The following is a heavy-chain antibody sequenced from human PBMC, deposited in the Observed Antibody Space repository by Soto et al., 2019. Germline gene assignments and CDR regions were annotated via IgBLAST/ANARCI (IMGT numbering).Heavy chain of an antibody. V-gene: IGHV4-34*01. CDR1: GGSFSGYY. D-gene: IGHD3-3*01. CDR3: ARILIGYYYYGMDX. CDR2: INNSGRT. Sequence: SETLSLTFAVYGGSFSGYYWSWIRQPPGKGLEWILEINNSGRTNYNTSLKSRVTISVDTSKNQFSLKLSSVTAADTAVYYCARILIGYYYYGMDXWGQGTTVTVS. J-gene: IGHJ6*02.